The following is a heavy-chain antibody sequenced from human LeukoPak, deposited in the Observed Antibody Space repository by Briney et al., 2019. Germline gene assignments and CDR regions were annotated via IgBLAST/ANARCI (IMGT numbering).Heavy chain of an antibody. D-gene: IGHD6-13*01. CDR3: ACLPPVSSSWPAGAFDI. V-gene: IGHV1-69*05. Sequence: SVKVSCKASGGTFSSYAISWVRPAPGQGLEWMGGIIPIFGTANYAQKFQGRVTITTDESTSTAYMELSSLRSEDTAVYYCACLPPVSSSWPAGAFDIWGQGTMVTVSS. J-gene: IGHJ3*02. CDR2: IIPIFGTA. CDR1: GGTFSSYA.